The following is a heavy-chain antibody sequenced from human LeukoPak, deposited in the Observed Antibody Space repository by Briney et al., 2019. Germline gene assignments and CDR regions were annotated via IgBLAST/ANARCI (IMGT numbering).Heavy chain of an antibody. D-gene: IGHD3-9*01. CDR2: IRYDGSNK. Sequence: TGGSLRLSCEGFEFIFFKYWMSWVRQVPGKGLEWVAFIRYDGSNKYYADSVKGRFTISRDNSKNTLYLQMNSLRAEDTAVYYCARSDILTGYSYFDYWGQGTLVTVSS. CDR1: EFIFFKYW. J-gene: IGHJ4*02. CDR3: ARSDILTGYSYFDY. V-gene: IGHV3-30*02.